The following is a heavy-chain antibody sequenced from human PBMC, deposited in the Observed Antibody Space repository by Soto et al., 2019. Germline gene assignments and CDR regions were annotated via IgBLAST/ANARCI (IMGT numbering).Heavy chain of an antibody. D-gene: IGHD5-12*01. CDR2: ISAYNGNT. CDR3: ATDQGLRFDLIWHRGTYYYYYGMDV. CDR1: GYTFTSYG. Sequence: ASVKVSCKASGYTFTSYGISWVRQAPGQGLEWTGWISAYNGNTNYAQKLQGRVTMTTDTSTSTAYMELRSLRSEDTAVYYCATDQGLRFDLIWHRGTYYYYYGMDVWGQGTTVTVSS. V-gene: IGHV1-18*01. J-gene: IGHJ6*02.